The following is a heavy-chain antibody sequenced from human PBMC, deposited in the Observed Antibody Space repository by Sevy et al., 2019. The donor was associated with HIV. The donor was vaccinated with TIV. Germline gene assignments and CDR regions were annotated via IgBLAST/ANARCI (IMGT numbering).Heavy chain of an antibody. CDR2: IWYDGSNK. CDR1: GFTFSSYG. CDR3: ASQVPMRYCSGGSCYSSEREYYYYYGMDV. Sequence: GGSLRLSCAASGFTFSSYGMDWVRQAPGTGLEWVAVIWYDGSNKYYADSVKGRFTISRDNSKNTLYLQMNSLRAEDTAVYYCASQVPMRYCSGGSCYSSEREYYYYYGMDVWGQGTTVTVSS. J-gene: IGHJ6*02. D-gene: IGHD2-15*01. V-gene: IGHV3-33*01.